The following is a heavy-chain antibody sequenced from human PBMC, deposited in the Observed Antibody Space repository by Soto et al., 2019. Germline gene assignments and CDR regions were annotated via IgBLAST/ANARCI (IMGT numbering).Heavy chain of an antibody. V-gene: IGHV4-39*01. J-gene: IGHJ4*02. CDR2: IYYSGST. Sequence: QLQLQESGPGLVKPSETLSLTCTVSGGSISSSNYYWGWIRQPPGKGLEWIGSIYYSGSTYYNPSLKRRVTISVDTSKNQFSLKLSSVTAAHTPVYYCASLVYDSSGYRPGWGQGTLVTVSS. CDR3: ASLVYDSSGYRPG. D-gene: IGHD3-22*01. CDR1: GGSISSSNYY.